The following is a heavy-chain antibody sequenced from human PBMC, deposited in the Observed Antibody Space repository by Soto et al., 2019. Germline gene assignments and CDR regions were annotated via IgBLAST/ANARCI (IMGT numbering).Heavy chain of an antibody. J-gene: IGHJ5*02. CDR3: ARDYPFYVLGWDWFDP. CDR1: GYTFTSYG. CDR2: ISAYNGNT. D-gene: IGHD1-26*01. V-gene: IGHV1-18*01. Sequence: GASVKVSCKASGYTFTSYGISWVRQAPGQGLEWMGWISAYNGNTNYAQKLQGCVTMTTDTSTSTAYMELRSLRSGDTAVYYCARDYPFYVLGWDWFDPWGQGTLVTVSS.